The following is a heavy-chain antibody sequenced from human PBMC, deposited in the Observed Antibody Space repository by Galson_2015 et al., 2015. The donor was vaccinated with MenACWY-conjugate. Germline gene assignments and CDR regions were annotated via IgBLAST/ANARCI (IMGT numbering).Heavy chain of an antibody. V-gene: IGHV1-69*06. CDR2: MIPIFETA. Sequence: SVKVSCKASGGTFSSYAFGWVRQAPGQGPEWMGGMIPIFETANYAQKFQGRVTITADKSTSTAYMELSGLESEDTAVYYCARERYGDNSGRDAFDIWGQGTMVIVSS. D-gene: IGHD4-23*01. J-gene: IGHJ3*02. CDR1: GGTFSSYA. CDR3: ARERYGDNSGRDAFDI.